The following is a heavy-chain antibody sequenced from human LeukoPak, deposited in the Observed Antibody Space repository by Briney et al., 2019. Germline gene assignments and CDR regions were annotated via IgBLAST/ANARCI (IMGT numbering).Heavy chain of an antibody. CDR3: ARLLTIFGENWFDP. Sequence: ASVKVSCKASGYTFTGYYMHWVRQAPGQGLEWMGWINPNSGGTNYAQKFQGRVTMTRDTSISTAYMELSRLRSGDTAVYYCARLLTIFGENWFDPWGQGTLVTVSS. V-gene: IGHV1-2*02. D-gene: IGHD3-3*01. J-gene: IGHJ5*02. CDR2: INPNSGGT. CDR1: GYTFTGYY.